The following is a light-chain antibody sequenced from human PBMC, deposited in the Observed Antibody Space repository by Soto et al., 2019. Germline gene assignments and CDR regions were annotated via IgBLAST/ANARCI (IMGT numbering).Light chain of an antibody. CDR3: TSYSGSNTYV. V-gene: IGLV2-8*01. Sequence: QSALTQPPSASGSPGQSVTISCTGTKNDIGVYDFVSWYQHHPGKAPRLIIYEVVQRPSGGPDRFSGSKSGNTASLTVSGLQAADEADYFCTSYSGSNTYVFGSGTKLTVL. J-gene: IGLJ1*01. CDR2: EVV. CDR1: KNDIGVYDF.